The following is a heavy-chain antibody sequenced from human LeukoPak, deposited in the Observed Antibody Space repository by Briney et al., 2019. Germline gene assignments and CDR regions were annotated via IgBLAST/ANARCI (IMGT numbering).Heavy chain of an antibody. D-gene: IGHD3-3*02. CDR2: IDHGGNT. Sequence: SETLSLTCAVYIGSFSGYHWSWVRQPPGRGLEWIGEIDHGGNTKYNPSLKSRLTISADTSKNQFSLELRSLSAADTAVYFCARQGSISAFDFWGRGTLVTVSS. J-gene: IGHJ4*02. CDR1: IGSFSGYH. V-gene: IGHV4-34*01. CDR3: ARQGSISAFDF.